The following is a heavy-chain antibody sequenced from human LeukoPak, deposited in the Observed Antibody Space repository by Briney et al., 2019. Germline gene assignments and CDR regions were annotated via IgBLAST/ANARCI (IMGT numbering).Heavy chain of an antibody. CDR1: GFIFDDYA. V-gene: IGHV3-9*01. D-gene: IGHD5-18*01. CDR3: AKDRARYSYGLDY. CDR2: ISWNSVNI. J-gene: IGHJ4*02. Sequence: SLRLSCAASGFIFDDYAMHWVRQAPGKGLEWVSGISWNSVNIGYAGSVRGRFTISRDNAKNSLYLQMNSLRAEDTALYYCAKDRARYSYGLDYWGQGTLVTVSS.